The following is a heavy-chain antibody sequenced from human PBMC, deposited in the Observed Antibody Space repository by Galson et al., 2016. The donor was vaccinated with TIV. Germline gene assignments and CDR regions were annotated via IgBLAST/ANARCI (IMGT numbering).Heavy chain of an antibody. Sequence: SLRLSCAASGFTFSNYGMHWVRQAPGKGLEWVAVIWYDGSNKYYADSMKGRFTISRDNSKNTLYLQMNSLRAEDTAVYYCARGYYSGVLQVDAFDIWGQGTMVTVSS. CDR2: IWYDGSNK. CDR1: GFTFSNYG. V-gene: IGHV3-33*01. D-gene: IGHD4-11*01. CDR3: ARGYYSGVLQVDAFDI. J-gene: IGHJ3*02.